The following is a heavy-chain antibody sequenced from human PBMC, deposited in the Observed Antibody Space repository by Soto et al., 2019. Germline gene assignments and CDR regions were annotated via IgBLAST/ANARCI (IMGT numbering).Heavy chain of an antibody. V-gene: IGHV1-2*02. J-gene: IGHJ6*02. D-gene: IGHD2-2*01. CDR1: GYTFTGYF. CDR2: INPYSGAT. Sequence: QVQLVQSGAEVKKPGASVKVSCKASGYTFTGYFMLWVRQAPGQGLEWMGWINPYSGATNYAQQFQGRVNMTRDTSISTAYMELSRLRSDDTAVYYCARDSLHRRSARVNQYYGMDVWGQGTKVTVSS. CDR3: ARDSLHRRSARVNQYYGMDV.